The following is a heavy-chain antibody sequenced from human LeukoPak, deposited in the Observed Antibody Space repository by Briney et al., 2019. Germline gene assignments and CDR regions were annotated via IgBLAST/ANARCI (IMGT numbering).Heavy chain of an antibody. CDR3: ARGRSATRWALPHLDR. CDR1: GGSFSGYY. V-gene: IGHV4-34*01. J-gene: IGHJ4*02. D-gene: IGHD5-24*01. Sequence: SETLSLTCAVYGGSFSGYYWSWIRQPPGKGLEWIGEINHSGSTNYNPSLKSRVTISIDTPKNQFSLTLTSVNNVDTAIYYCARGRSATRWALPHLDRWGQGTLVTVSS. CDR2: INHSGST.